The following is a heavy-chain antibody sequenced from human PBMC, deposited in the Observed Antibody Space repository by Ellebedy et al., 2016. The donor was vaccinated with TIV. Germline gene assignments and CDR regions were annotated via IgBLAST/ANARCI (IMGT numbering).Heavy chain of an antibody. V-gene: IGHV4-39*01. CDR1: GGSISSSSYY. Sequence: SETLSLXCTVSGGSISSSSYYWGWIRQPPGKGLEWIGSIYYSGSTYYNPSLKSRATISVDTSKNQFSLKLSSVTAADTAVYYCARRVTIFGVVFRGFYFDYWGQGTLVTVSS. J-gene: IGHJ4*02. CDR3: ARRVTIFGVVFRGFYFDY. CDR2: IYYSGST. D-gene: IGHD3-3*01.